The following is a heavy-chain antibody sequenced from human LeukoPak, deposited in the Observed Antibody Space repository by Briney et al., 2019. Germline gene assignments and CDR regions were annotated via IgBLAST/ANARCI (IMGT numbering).Heavy chain of an antibody. Sequence: SVKVSCKASGGTFSSYAISWVRQAPGQGLEWMGGIIPIFGTANYAQKFQGRVTITADESTSTAYMELSGLRSEDTAVYHCARARYSSSWYPLYCYYYYMDVWGQGTLVTVSS. CDR2: IIPIFGTA. CDR1: GGTFSSYA. V-gene: IGHV1-69*01. D-gene: IGHD6-13*01. CDR3: ARARYSSSWYPLYCYYYYMDV. J-gene: IGHJ6*03.